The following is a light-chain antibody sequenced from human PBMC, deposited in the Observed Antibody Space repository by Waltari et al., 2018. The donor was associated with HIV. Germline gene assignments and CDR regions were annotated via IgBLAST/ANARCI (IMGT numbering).Light chain of an antibody. CDR3: SLYTGTTNVL. CDR2: EVN. CDR1: SSDVGSYNR. Sequence: QSALTQPPSVSGSPGQSVSISCTASSSDVGSYNRVSWYQQPPGTAPKPIIYEVNNRPSGVPDRFSGSQSGNTASLTISGLQAEDEADYYCSLYTGTTNVLFGGGTKLTVL. V-gene: IGLV2-18*01. J-gene: IGLJ2*01.